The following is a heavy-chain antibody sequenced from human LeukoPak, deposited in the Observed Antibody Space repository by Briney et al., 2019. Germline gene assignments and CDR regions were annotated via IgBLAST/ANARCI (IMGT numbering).Heavy chain of an antibody. D-gene: IGHD6-13*01. V-gene: IGHV4-59*08. CDR1: GGSISSYY. J-gene: IGHJ4*02. CDR2: IYYSGST. Sequence: SETLSLTCTVSGGSISSYYWSWIRQPPGKGLEWIGYIYYSGSTNYNPSLKSRVTISVDTSKNQFSLKLISVTAADTAVYYCARTYSSTWYTHDSWGQGTLVTVSS. CDR3: ARTYSSTWYTHDS.